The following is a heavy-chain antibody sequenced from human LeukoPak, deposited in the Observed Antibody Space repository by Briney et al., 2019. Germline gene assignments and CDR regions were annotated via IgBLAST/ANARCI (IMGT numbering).Heavy chain of an antibody. D-gene: IGHD5-18*01. V-gene: IGHV3-23*01. CDR1: GFDFSTYA. CDR2: IGGGDT. J-gene: IGHJ4*02. CDR3: AKDRYDSYGYWD. Sequence: GGSLRLSCAASGFDFSTYAMSWVRQAPGKGLEWVSGIGGGDTHYADSVKGRFTISRDNSKNTLYLQMNSLRAEDTAVYYCAKDRYDSYGYWDWGQGTLVTVSS.